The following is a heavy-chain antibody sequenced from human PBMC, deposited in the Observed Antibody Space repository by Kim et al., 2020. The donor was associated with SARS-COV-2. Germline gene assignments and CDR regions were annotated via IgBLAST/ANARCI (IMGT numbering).Heavy chain of an antibody. CDR2: ISYDGSNK. J-gene: IGHJ4*02. Sequence: GGSLRLSCAASRFSFSNYGMHWVRQAPGKGLEWVALISYDGSNKYYADSVKGRFTISRDNSKNTLYLQMNSLRAEDTAVYYCAKVWLGYNYGYPLFDYWGQGTLVTVSS. D-gene: IGHD5-18*01. CDR1: RFSFSNYG. V-gene: IGHV3-30*18. CDR3: AKVWLGYNYGYPLFDY.